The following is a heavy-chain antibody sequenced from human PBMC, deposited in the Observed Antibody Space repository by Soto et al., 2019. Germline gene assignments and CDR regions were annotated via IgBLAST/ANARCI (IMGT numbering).Heavy chain of an antibody. Sequence: QVQLVQPGADVKKPGASVKVSCKASGYNFTSYGISWVRQAPGQGLEWMGWISPHNDRTKYARRFQDRVTKTTETPTSTVYMELGSLRSDDTAVYYCARDLYYSSGRYFDHDAFDIWGQGTVVTVSS. V-gene: IGHV1-18*01. J-gene: IGHJ3*02. CDR3: ARDLYYSSGRYFDHDAFDI. CDR2: ISPHNDRT. D-gene: IGHD6-19*01. CDR1: GYNFTSYG.